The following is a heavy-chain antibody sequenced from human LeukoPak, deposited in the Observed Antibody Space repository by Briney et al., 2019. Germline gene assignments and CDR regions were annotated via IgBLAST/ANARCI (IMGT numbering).Heavy chain of an antibody. J-gene: IGHJ3*02. Sequence: SVKVSCKASGGTFSSYAISWVRQAPGQGLEWMGGIIPIFGTANYAQKFQGRVTITADKSTSTAYMVLSSLRSEDTAVYYCARAGDYGSGSLAFDIWGQGTMVTVSS. CDR1: GGTFSSYA. CDR3: ARAGDYGSGSLAFDI. V-gene: IGHV1-69*06. D-gene: IGHD3-10*01. CDR2: IIPIFGTA.